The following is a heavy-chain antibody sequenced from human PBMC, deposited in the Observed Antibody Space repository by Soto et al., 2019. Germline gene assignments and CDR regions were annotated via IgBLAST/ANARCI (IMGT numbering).Heavy chain of an antibody. CDR2: IYPGGVNI. Sequence: QVQLVQSGAEVKKPGASVKVSCKAIGYSFTSHYMHWVRQAPGQGLEWMGTIYPGGVNIGYAQKYKGRVNMTEATSTSTVYMELTRLTSEDTAVYYCARDQSWHDLVCWFDPRGQGALVTVSS. J-gene: IGHJ5*02. CDR1: GYSFTSHY. V-gene: IGHV1-46*03. D-gene: IGHD1-1*01. CDR3: ARDQSWHDLVCWFDP.